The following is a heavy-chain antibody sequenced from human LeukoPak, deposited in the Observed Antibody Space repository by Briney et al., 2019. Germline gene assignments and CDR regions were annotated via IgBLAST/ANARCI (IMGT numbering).Heavy chain of an antibody. J-gene: IGHJ4*02. CDR1: GFTFRTYW. Sequence: PGGSLRLSCAASGFTFRTYWMSWVRQAPGKELEWVANIRDDGGEKHYVDSVEGRFTISGDNAKNSLFLQMNTLRAEDTAIYFCARHGRHWSYYFNYWGQGSLVTVSS. CDR3: ARHGRHWSYYFNY. CDR2: IRDDGGEK. D-gene: IGHD1-1*01. V-gene: IGHV3-7*03.